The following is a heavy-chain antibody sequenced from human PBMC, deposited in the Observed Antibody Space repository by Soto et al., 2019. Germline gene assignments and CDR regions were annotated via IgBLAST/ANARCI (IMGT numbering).Heavy chain of an antibody. CDR3: ARPSIAVAGPSPFPGGEGAFDI. V-gene: IGHV5-51*01. CDR1: GYSFTSYW. J-gene: IGHJ3*02. D-gene: IGHD6-19*01. CDR2: IYPGDSDT. Sequence: GESLKISCKGSGYSFTSYWIGWVRQMPGKGLEWMGIIYPGDSDTRYSPSFQGQVTISADKSISTAYLQWSSLKASDTAMYYCARPSIAVAGPSPFPGGEGAFDIWGQGTMVTVSS.